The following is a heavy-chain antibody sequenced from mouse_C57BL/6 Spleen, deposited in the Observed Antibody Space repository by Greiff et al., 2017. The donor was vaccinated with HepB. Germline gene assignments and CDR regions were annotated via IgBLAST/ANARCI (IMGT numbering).Heavy chain of an antibody. V-gene: IGHV3-6*01. Sequence: DVKLQESGPGLVKPSQSLSLTCSVTGYSITSGYYWNWIRQFPGNKLEWMGYISYDGSNNYNPSLKNRISITRDTSKNQFFLKLNSVTTEDTATYYCARDDHYGSSGFAYWGQGTLVTVSA. CDR1: GYSITSGYY. J-gene: IGHJ3*01. D-gene: IGHD1-1*01. CDR3: ARDDHYGSSGFAY. CDR2: ISYDGSN.